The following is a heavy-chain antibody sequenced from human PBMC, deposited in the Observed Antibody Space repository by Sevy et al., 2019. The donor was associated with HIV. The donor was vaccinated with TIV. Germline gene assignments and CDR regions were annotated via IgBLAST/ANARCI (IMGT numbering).Heavy chain of an antibody. J-gene: IGHJ6*02. Sequence: GGSLRLSCAASGFPFNDHATHWVRQVPGKGLEWVSGISWNSRNIGYADSVKGRFTISRDNARQLVYLEMNSLRPEDTAFYYCAKDINRGCDGVNCYSYYYYFYGLDVWGQGTTVTVSS. CDR3: AKDINRGCDGVNCYSYYYYFYGLDV. CDR2: ISWNSRNI. D-gene: IGHD2-21*01. CDR1: GFPFNDHA. V-gene: IGHV3-9*01.